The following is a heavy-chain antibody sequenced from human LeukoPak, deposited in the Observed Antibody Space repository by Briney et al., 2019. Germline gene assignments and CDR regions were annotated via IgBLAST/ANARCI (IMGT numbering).Heavy chain of an antibody. CDR2: IKQDGSEK. CDR1: GFNFSGYW. V-gene: IGHV3-7*01. J-gene: IGHJ4*02. Sequence: GSLRLSCAASGFNFSGYWVNWVRQAPGKGLEWVANIKQDGSEKQYVDSVKGRFTISRDNAKNSLYLQMNSLRVEDTAVYYCARDGFVGAADYWGKGTLVTVSS. D-gene: IGHD6-13*01. CDR3: ARDGFVGAADY.